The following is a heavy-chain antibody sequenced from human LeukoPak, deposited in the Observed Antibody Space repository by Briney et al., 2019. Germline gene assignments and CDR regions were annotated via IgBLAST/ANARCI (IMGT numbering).Heavy chain of an antibody. D-gene: IGHD1-26*01. CDR3: ARDLIVADTRYFDY. CDR1: GGSISSGSYY. Sequence: PSQTLSLTCTVSGGSISSGSYYWSWSRQPPGKGLQWIGDIYYDGSAYYNPSLKSRVTISIDTSKNRFSLKLSSVTAADTAVYYCARDLIVADTRYFDYWGQGTLVTVSS. J-gene: IGHJ4*02. CDR2: IYYDGSA. V-gene: IGHV4-39*07.